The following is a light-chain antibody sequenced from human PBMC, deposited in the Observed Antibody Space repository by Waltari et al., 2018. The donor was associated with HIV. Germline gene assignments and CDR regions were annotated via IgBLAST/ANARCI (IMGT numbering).Light chain of an antibody. Sequence: DTVMTQSPATLSVSPGVRATLSRRASQSVSSNLAWYQQKPGQAPRRLIYGASTRATGIPARFSGSGYGTEFTLTISSLQSEDFAVYYCQQYNNWPLTFGGGTKVEIK. CDR3: QQYNNWPLT. CDR2: GAS. CDR1: QSVSSN. J-gene: IGKJ4*01. V-gene: IGKV3-15*01.